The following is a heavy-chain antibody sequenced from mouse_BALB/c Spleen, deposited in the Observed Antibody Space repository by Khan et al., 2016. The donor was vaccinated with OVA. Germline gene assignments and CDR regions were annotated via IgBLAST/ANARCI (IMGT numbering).Heavy chain of an antibody. CDR1: GYTFTTAG. D-gene: IGHD2-14*01. J-gene: IGHJ4*01. CDR2: INTHSGVP. V-gene: IGHV9-4*02. Sequence: QIQLVQSGPELKKPGETVRISCKASGYTFTTAGIQWVQKMPGKGLKWIGWINTHSGVPKYAEDFKGRFAFSLEISVNTAYLQITNLKNEYTATYFCARGGAAYYRNDGVAMEYWGQGTSVTVSS. CDR3: ARGGAAYYRNDGVAMEY.